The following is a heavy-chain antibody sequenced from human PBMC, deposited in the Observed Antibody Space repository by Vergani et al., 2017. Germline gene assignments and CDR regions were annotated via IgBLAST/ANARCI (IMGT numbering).Heavy chain of an antibody. CDR1: GYSITSGYY. D-gene: IGHD3-10*01. CDR2: ISHTGSA. V-gene: IGHV4-38-2*01. Sequence: QVQLLESGPGLLKPSETLSLTCSVSGYSITSGYYWGWIRQPPGRGLEWSGSISHTGSAYYNPSLKSRVTVSVDTSMNQVSLKLNSVTAADTAVYYCVRTVALWFGETKDGGWFDPWGQGTLVTVTS. CDR3: VRTVALWFGETKDGGWFDP. J-gene: IGHJ5*02.